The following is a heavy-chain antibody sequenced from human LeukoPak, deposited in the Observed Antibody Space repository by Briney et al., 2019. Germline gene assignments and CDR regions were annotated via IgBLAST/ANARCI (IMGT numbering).Heavy chain of an antibody. D-gene: IGHD6-25*01. CDR3: IRRNTAASWCFDL. J-gene: IGHJ2*01. Sequence: GGSLRLSCAASGFTLSDSDVHWARQASGKGLEWIGRIKTKPESYVTAYLVSVKGRFTISRDDSKNTAYLHMNSLKTEDTAVYYCIRRNTAASWCFDLWGRGTLVTVSS. CDR1: GFTLSDSD. V-gene: IGHV3-73*01. CDR2: IKTKPESYVT.